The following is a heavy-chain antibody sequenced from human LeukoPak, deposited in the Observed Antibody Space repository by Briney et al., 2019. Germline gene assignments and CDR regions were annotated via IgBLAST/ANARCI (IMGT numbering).Heavy chain of an antibody. J-gene: IGHJ4*02. V-gene: IGHV3-53*01. CDR3: ARYCSGGSCYRGAPGIPEYYFDY. CDR1: GFTVSSNY. CDR2: IYSGGST. D-gene: IGHD2-15*01. Sequence: PGGSLRLSCAASGFTVSSNYMSWVRQAPGKGLEWVSVIYSGGSTYYADSVKGRFTISRDNSKNTLYLQMNSLRAEDTAVYYCARYCSGGSCYRGAPGIPEYYFDYWGQGTLVTVSS.